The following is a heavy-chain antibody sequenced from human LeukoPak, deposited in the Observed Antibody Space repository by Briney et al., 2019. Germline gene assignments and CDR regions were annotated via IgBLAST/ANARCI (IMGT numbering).Heavy chain of an antibody. CDR1: GGSISSGGYY. V-gene: IGHV4-31*03. Sequence: SETLSLTCTVSGGSISSGGYYWSWIRQHPGKGLEWIGYIYYSGTTYYNPSLKSRVSISLDASKNQFSLNLSSVTAADTAVYYCARSGTVTTWNYWGQGTLVTVSS. CDR3: ARSGTVTTWNY. CDR2: IYYSGTT. D-gene: IGHD4-17*01. J-gene: IGHJ4*02.